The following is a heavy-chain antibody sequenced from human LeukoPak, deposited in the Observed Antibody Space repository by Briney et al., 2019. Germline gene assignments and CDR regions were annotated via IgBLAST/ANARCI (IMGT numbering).Heavy chain of an antibody. CDR3: ARDRYSSGWYLFDY. CDR1: GYTFTSYY. J-gene: IGHJ4*02. D-gene: IGHD6-19*01. Sequence: GASVKVSRKASGYTFTSYYIHWVRQAPGQGLEWMGIIKPSGGGTGYAQKFQGRVTMTRDTSTSTVYMELSSLRSEDTAVYYCARDRYSSGWYLFDYWGQGTLVTVSS. V-gene: IGHV1-46*01. CDR2: IKPSGGGT.